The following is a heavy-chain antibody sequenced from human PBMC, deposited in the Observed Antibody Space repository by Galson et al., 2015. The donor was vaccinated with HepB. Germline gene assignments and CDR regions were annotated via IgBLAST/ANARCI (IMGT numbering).Heavy chain of an antibody. Sequence: SLRLSCAASGFSFSSHGMHWVRQAPGKGLEWLTTISYDGGNKYYADSVKGRFTISRDNSKNTLYLQMNSLRAEDTAVFYCAKDQGSRYYYSMDVWGKGTTVTVSS. V-gene: IGHV3-30*18. D-gene: IGHD2-15*01. CDR1: GFSFSSHG. J-gene: IGHJ6*03. CDR2: ISYDGGNK. CDR3: AKDQGSRYYYSMDV.